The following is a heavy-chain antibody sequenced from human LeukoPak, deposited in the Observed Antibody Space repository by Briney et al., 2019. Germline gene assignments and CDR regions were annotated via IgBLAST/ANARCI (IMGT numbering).Heavy chain of an antibody. Sequence: PSETLSLTCAVYGGSFSGYYWSWIRQPPGKGLEWIGEINHSGSTNYNPSLKSRVTISVDTSKNQFSLKLSSVTAADTAVYYCARGLFRYFDWLPFDYWGQGTLVTVSS. D-gene: IGHD3-9*01. V-gene: IGHV4-34*01. J-gene: IGHJ4*02. CDR2: INHSGST. CDR1: GGSFSGYY. CDR3: ARGLFRYFDWLPFDY.